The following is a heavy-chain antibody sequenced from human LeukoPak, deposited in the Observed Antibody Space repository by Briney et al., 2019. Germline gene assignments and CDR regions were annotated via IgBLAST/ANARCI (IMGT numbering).Heavy chain of an antibody. V-gene: IGHV3-11*06. CDR3: ARDQANWLLDY. D-gene: IGHD7-27*01. Sequence: KPGGSLTLSCAASGFTLSDYYMSWMRQATGKGLEWVSYISSSSSYTNYAVSVKGRFTISRDNAKNSLYLQMNSLRAEDTAVYYCARDQANWLLDYWGQGTLVTVSS. J-gene: IGHJ4*02. CDR1: GFTLSDYY. CDR2: ISSSSSYT.